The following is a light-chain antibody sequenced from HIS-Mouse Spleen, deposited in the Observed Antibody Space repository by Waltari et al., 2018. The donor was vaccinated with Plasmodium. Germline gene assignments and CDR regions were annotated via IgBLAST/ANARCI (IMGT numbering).Light chain of an antibody. J-gene: IGKJ4*01. CDR2: AAS. CDR1: QGISSY. Sequence: AIRMTQSPSSFSASTGDRVTITCRSSQGISSYLAWYQQKPGKAPKHLIYAASALQSGVPSRFSGSGSWTDFTLTISCLQSEDFATYYCQQYYSYLLTFGGGTKVEIK. V-gene: IGKV1-8*01. CDR3: QQYYSYLLT.